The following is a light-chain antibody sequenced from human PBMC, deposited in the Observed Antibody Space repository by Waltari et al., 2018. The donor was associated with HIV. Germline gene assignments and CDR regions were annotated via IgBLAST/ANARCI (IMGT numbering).Light chain of an antibody. CDR1: SSSSRSNY. V-gene: IGLV1-47*01. CDR3: AAWDDSLLYV. Sequence: QSLLTQPPSASGTPGQRVTISCSGTSSSSRSNYVYWYQQLPETAPKLPIYRNNQRPSGVPDRFSGSKSGTSASLAISGVRSEDEADYYCAAWDDSLLYVFGTGTKVTVL. J-gene: IGLJ1*01. CDR2: RNN.